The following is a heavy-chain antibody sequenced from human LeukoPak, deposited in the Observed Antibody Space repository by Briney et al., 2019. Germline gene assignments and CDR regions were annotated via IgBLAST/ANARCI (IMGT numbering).Heavy chain of an antibody. CDR2: IKEEGSEK. CDR3: ARLNYGSGIYWEPPPSADY. D-gene: IGHD3-10*01. Sequence: GGSLRLSCAASGFTFNNYWMNWVRQAPGKGLEWVANIKEEGSEKYYVDSVKGRFTISRDNAKNSLSLQMNSLRVEDTAVYYCARLNYGSGIYWEPPPSADYWGQGTLVTVSS. V-gene: IGHV3-7*01. CDR1: GFTFNNYW. J-gene: IGHJ4*02.